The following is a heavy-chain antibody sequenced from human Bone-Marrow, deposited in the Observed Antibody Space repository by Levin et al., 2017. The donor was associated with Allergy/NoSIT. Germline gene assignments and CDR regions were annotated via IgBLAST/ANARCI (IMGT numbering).Heavy chain of an antibody. J-gene: IGHJ6*03. D-gene: IGHD1-1*01. Sequence: SETLSLTCTVSGGAFSNYYWSWIRQPPGKGLEWIGYIYYSGSTTYNPSLRDRVTFSVDTSKSQFSLKLSSLSTADTAVYYCARGIRGVTGIRYYYFMDVWGKGTTVTVSS. CDR1: GGAFSNYY. CDR2: IYYSGST. CDR3: ARGIRGVTGIRYYYFMDV. V-gene: IGHV4-59*01.